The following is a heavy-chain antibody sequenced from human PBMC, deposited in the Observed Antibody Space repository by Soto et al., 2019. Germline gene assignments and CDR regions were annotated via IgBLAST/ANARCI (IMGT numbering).Heavy chain of an antibody. CDR3: TRAARVDDIYTGYFVNDF. CDR1: GYTFSNFG. CDR2: ISPNNEKT. J-gene: IGHJ4*02. V-gene: IGHV1-18*01. D-gene: IGHD3-9*01. Sequence: ASVKVSCKASGYTFSNFGISWVRQAPGQGLERMGWISPNNEKTKIEQRCQGRVTMTTDISTSTSYLELRGLTSDDTPYYSCTRAARVDDIYTGYFVNDFWGQGTPVTVSS.